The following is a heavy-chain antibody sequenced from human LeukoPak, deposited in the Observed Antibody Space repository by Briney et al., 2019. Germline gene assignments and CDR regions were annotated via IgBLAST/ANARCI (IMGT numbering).Heavy chain of an antibody. D-gene: IGHD6-19*01. Sequence: ASAKVSCKASGYTFTSYYMHWVRQAPGQGLEWMGWISAYNGNTNYAQKLQGRVTMTTDTSTSTAYMGLRSLRSDDTAVYYCARDPGYSSGWYGDYWGQGTLVTVSS. CDR1: GYTFTSYY. CDR2: ISAYNGNT. V-gene: IGHV1-18*04. CDR3: ARDPGYSSGWYGDY. J-gene: IGHJ4*02.